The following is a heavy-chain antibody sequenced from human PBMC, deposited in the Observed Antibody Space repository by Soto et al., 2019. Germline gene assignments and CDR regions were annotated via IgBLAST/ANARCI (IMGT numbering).Heavy chain of an antibody. CDR1: GGSVSSRSYY. CDR3: ARGLVFGVAIPLFEY. Sequence: KTSETLSLTCTVSGGSVSSRSYYWSWIRQPPGKGLEWIGHMYYSGTTNYQPSLKSRVTISADTSQNQFSLKLSSVSAADTAVYYCARGLVFGVAIPLFEYWGQGTLVTVSS. J-gene: IGHJ4*02. D-gene: IGHD3-3*01. CDR2: MYYSGTT. V-gene: IGHV4-61*01.